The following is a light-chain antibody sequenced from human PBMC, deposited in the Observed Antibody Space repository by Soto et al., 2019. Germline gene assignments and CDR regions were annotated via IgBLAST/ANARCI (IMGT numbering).Light chain of an antibody. CDR3: LQHSDYPFT. CDR1: QTITTW. V-gene: IGKV1-5*03. CDR2: KAT. J-gene: IGKJ2*01. Sequence: DIQMTQSPSTLSASVGDRVTITCRASQTITTWLAWYQQKPGKAPKLLIYKATNLQSGVPSRFSGSGSGTEFSLTISSLQPEDFAIYYCLQHSDYPFTFGQGTRLEI.